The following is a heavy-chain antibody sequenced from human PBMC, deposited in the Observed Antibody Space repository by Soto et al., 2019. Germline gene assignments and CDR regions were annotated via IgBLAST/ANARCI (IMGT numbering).Heavy chain of an antibody. V-gene: IGHV4-30-4*01. D-gene: IGHD1-26*01. CDR2: IHNSVST. CDR3: ARSRYSGSYFFDY. J-gene: IGHJ4*02. CDR1: GGSISSGDYY. Sequence: PSETLSLTCTVSGGSISSGDYYWSWIRQPPGKGLEWIAYIHNSVSTHYNPSLKSRVTISVDTSKNQFSLRLSSVTAADTAVYYCARSRYSGSYFFDYWGQGILVTV.